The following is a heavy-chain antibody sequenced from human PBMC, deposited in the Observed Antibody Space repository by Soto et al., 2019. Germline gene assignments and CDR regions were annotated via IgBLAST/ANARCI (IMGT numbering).Heavy chain of an antibody. V-gene: IGHV1-46*01. CDR3: ARASKYNREWYVPCGI. CDR1: GYNFTDYD. J-gene: IGHJ4*02. D-gene: IGHD1-1*01. CDR2: INPNDDAI. Sequence: QVQLVQSGAEVKKPGASVKVSCKASGYNFTDYDMNWVRQAPGQGLEWMGMINPNDDAINYAQKFQGRVSMTRDSHTSTVYMELSSLRSEDTAMYYCARASKYNREWYVPCGIWGQGTLITVSS.